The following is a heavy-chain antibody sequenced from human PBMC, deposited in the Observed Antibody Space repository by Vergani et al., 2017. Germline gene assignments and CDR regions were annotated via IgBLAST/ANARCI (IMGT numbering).Heavy chain of an antibody. CDR3: AKGGIVRATSPLFYYGMDV. D-gene: IGHD1-26*01. CDR1: GFTFSSYS. J-gene: IGHJ6*02. V-gene: IGHV3-23*04. CDR2: ISGTGGST. Sequence: EVQLVESGGGLVKPGGSLRLSCAAFGFTFSSYSMNWVRQAPGKGLEWVSTISGTGGSTYYADSVKGRFTISRDNSKNTLYLQMNSLRVAATAVDYCAKGGIVRATSPLFYYGMDVWGQGTTVTVSS.